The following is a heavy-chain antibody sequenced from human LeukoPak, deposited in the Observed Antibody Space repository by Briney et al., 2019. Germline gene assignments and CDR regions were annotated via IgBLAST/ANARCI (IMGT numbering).Heavy chain of an antibody. CDR3: ARGLDSFGDDYYYYGMDV. Sequence: VASVKVSCKASGYTFTGYYMHWVRQAPGQGLEWMGIINPSGGSTSYARKFQGRVTMTRDTSTSTVYMELSSLRSEDTAVYYCARGLDSFGDDYYYYGMDVWGQGTTVTVSS. J-gene: IGHJ6*02. D-gene: IGHD3-16*01. V-gene: IGHV1-46*01. CDR1: GYTFTGYY. CDR2: INPSGGST.